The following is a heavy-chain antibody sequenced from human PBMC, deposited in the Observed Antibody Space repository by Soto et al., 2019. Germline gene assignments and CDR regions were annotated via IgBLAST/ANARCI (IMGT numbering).Heavy chain of an antibody. D-gene: IGHD3-10*02. Sequence: DVQLLESGGGLVQRGGSLRLSCAASGFTFSTYGMTWVRQAPGKGLEWVSYGGSGGSTYYADSVKGRFTITRNNSKNTLFLQMNSLRAEDTALYYCVMFRGRGYYYYYMDVWGNGTTVTVSS. CDR1: GFTFSTYG. CDR2: YGGSGGST. V-gene: IGHV3-23*01. J-gene: IGHJ6*03. CDR3: VMFRGRGYYYYYMDV.